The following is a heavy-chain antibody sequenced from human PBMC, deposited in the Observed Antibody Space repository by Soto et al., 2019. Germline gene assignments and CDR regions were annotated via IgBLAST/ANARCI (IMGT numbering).Heavy chain of an antibody. D-gene: IGHD6-13*01. CDR3: AKMSSSWKTHAFDI. CDR1: GFSFSNYE. V-gene: IGHV3-48*03. CDR2: ISSSGSTI. Sequence: PGGSLRLSCAASGFSFSNYEMNWVRQAPGKGLEWVSYISSSGSTIYYADSARGRFTISRDNSKNTLYLQMNSLRAEDTAVYYCAKMSSSWKTHAFDIWGQGTMVTVSS. J-gene: IGHJ3*02.